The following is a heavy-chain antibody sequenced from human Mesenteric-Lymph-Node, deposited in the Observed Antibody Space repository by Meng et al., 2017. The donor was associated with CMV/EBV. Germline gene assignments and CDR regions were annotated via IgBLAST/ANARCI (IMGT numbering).Heavy chain of an antibody. CDR3: ARPGFALGGLQGGLDF. Sequence: ETLSLTCAASGFTFSKAWMSWVRQAPGKGLEWVGRIKSKTDGGTTDYVVPVKGRFTISRDDSKNTLYLQMNSLKIEDTAVYYCARPGFALGGLQGGLDFWGQGTTVTVSS. CDR1: GFTFSKAW. CDR2: IKSKTDGGTT. V-gene: IGHV3-15*01. D-gene: IGHD3-16*01. J-gene: IGHJ6*02.